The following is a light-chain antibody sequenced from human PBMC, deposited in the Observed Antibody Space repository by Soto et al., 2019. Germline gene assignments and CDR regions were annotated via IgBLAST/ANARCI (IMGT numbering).Light chain of an antibody. CDR1: QSVNTY. Sequence: EIVLTQSPATLSLSPGERATLSCRASQSVNTYLAWYQQKPGQAPRLFIYDASNRATGIPARFSGSGSGTDFTLTISSLEPEDFAVYYCQQRSKWPITFGQGTRLEI. V-gene: IGKV3-11*01. CDR2: DAS. CDR3: QQRSKWPIT. J-gene: IGKJ5*01.